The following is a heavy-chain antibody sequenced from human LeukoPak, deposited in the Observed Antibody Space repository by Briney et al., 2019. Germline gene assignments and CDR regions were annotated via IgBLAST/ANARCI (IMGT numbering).Heavy chain of an antibody. CDR1: GGSISSYY. J-gene: IGHJ6*03. CDR3: ARVYSRFGDLLLYYYYYYMDV. CDR2: THYSGST. Sequence: SSETLSLTCTVSGGSISSYYWSWLRQPPGKGLEYIGYTHYSGSTNYNPSLKSRVTISLDTSGNQFSLKLSSVTAEDTAVYYCARVYSRFGDLLLYYYYYYMDVWGKGTTVTISS. V-gene: IGHV4-59*01. D-gene: IGHD3-10*01.